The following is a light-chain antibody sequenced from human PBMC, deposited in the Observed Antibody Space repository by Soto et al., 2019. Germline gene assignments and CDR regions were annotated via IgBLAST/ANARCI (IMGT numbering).Light chain of an antibody. J-gene: IGKJ4*01. CDR2: GAY. CDR3: QQYNDWPLT. CDR1: QSVNNY. Sequence: EVAMTQSPATLSLSPGERATLSCRASQSVNNYLAWYQQKPGQAPRLLIYGAYTRATGIPARISGSRSGTEFTLTISSLQSEDFAVYYCQQYNDWPLTFGGGTRVEIK. V-gene: IGKV3-15*01.